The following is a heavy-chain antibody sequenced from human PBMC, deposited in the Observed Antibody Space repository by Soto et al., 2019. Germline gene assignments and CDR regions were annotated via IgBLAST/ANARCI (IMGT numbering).Heavy chain of an antibody. CDR3: ARVAVDTAMAHGGWFDP. CDR1: GCSISSYY. D-gene: IGHD5-18*01. V-gene: IGHV4-59*01. Sequence: SETLSLTCTVSGCSISSYYWSWIRQPPGKGLEWIGYIYYSGSTNYNPSLKSRVTISVDTSKNQFSLKLSSVTAADTAVYYCARVAVDTAMAHGGWFDPWGQGTLVTVSS. CDR2: IYYSGST. J-gene: IGHJ5*02.